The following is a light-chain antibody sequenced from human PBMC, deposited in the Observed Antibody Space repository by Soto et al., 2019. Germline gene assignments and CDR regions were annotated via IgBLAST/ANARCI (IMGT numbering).Light chain of an antibody. V-gene: IGKV1-39*01. CDR1: QSISNF. Sequence: DIQMTQSPSSLSASVGYRVTITCRASQSISNFLNWFEHKPGKAPKVLISAASTLQSGVPSRFSGSVSGTDFTLTISSLQPEDSASYYCQQYYNSVLTFGGGTKV. CDR3: QQYYNSVLT. CDR2: AAS. J-gene: IGKJ4*01.